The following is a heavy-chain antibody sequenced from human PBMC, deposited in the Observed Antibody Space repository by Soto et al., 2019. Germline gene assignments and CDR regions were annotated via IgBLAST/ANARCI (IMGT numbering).Heavy chain of an antibody. CDR2: IWYDASNK. D-gene: IGHD1-26*01. V-gene: IGHV3-33*01. CDR1: GFTFSSFG. J-gene: IGHJ6*03. Sequence: QGQLVEYGGGVVQPGRSLRLSCAAAGFTFSSFGMHWVRQAPGKGLEWVAIIWYDASNKYHADYVKGRFTISRDNSENTLYLQMNSLRAEDTAVYYCARDNYSGYMDVWGKGTAVTV. CDR3: ARDNYSGYMDV.